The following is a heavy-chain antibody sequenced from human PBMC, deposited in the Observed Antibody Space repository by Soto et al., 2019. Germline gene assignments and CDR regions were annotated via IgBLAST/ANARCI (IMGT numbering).Heavy chain of an antibody. Sequence: PSETLSLTCTVSGGSISSYYWSWIRKPPGKGLEWIGYIYYSGSTNYNPSLKSRVTISVDTSKNQFSLKLSSVTAADTAVYYCARDSIDILTGYGWFDPWGQGTLVTVSS. CDR1: GGSISSYY. CDR3: ARDSIDILTGYGWFDP. J-gene: IGHJ5*02. D-gene: IGHD3-9*01. V-gene: IGHV4-59*01. CDR2: IYYSGST.